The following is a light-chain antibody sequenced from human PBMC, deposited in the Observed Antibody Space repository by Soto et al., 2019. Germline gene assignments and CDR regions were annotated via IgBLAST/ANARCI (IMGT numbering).Light chain of an antibody. V-gene: IGLV2-14*01. J-gene: IGLJ3*02. CDR1: SSDVGGYNY. Sequence: QSALTQPASVSGSPGQSITISCTGTSSDVGGYNYVSWYQQHPGKAPKLMIYEVSNRPSGVSNRFSGSKSGNTASLTISGRQGEDEADYYCSSYTSSSTWVFGGGTKVTVL. CDR3: SSYTSSSTWV. CDR2: EVS.